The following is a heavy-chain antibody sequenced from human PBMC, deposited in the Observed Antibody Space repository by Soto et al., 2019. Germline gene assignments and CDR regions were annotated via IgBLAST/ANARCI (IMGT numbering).Heavy chain of an antibody. Sequence: SETLSLTCGVYVASFSGYHWSLIRQPPGKGLEWIWEINHSGKINYNPSLKSRVAMSVDKSKSHFALKLSSVTAADTAMYYCAGGTRLAYYHYMDLWGKGTTITVSS. V-gene: IGHV4-34*01. CDR2: INHSGKI. CDR1: VASFSGYH. J-gene: IGHJ6*03. CDR3: AGGTRLAYYHYMDL. D-gene: IGHD6-19*01.